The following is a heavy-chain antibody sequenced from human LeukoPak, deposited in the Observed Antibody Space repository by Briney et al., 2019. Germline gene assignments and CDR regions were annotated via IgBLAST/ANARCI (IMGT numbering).Heavy chain of an antibody. CDR3: AKGPDCSSTSCYARRFSFAY. CDR1: GFTFSSHA. D-gene: IGHD2-2*01. V-gene: IGHV3-23*01. CDR2: ISGSGGST. Sequence: GGSLRLSCAASGFTFSSHAMSWVRQAPGKGLEGVSAISGSGGSTYYADSVKGRFTISRDNSKNTLYLQMNSLRAEDTAVYYCAKGPDCSSTSCYARRFSFAYWGQGTLVTVSS. J-gene: IGHJ4*02.